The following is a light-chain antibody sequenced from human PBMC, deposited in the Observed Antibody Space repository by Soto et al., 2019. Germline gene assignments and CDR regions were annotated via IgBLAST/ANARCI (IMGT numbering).Light chain of an antibody. J-gene: IGLJ3*02. CDR3: ASYTSADTRV. CDR2: GVT. V-gene: IGLV2-14*02. CDR1: RSDIGSYNN. Sequence: QSALTQPASVSGSPGQSITISCTGTRSDIGSYNNVAWYQKHPGKAPRVMIFGVTKRPSGISNRFFGSKSGSTASLTITGLLAEDEADYYCASYTSADTRVFGGGTKLTVL.